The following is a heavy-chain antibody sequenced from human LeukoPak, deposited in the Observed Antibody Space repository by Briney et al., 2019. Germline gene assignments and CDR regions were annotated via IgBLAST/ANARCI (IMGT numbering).Heavy chain of an antibody. D-gene: IGHD2-15*01. CDR2: ISAYNGNT. CDR3: ARDQSLGYCSGGSCDAFDI. J-gene: IGHJ3*02. CDR1: GYTFTSYG. V-gene: IGHV1-18*01. Sequence: ASVKVSCKASGYTFTSYGISWVRQAPGQGLEWMGWISAYNGNTNYAQKLQGGVTMTTDTSTSTAYMELRSLRSDDTAVYYCARDQSLGYCSGGSCDAFDIWGQGTMVTVSS.